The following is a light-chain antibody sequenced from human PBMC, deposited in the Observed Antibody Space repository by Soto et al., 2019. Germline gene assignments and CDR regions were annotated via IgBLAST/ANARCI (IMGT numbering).Light chain of an antibody. CDR2: EGS. J-gene: IGLJ2*01. Sequence: QSALTQPASVSGSPGQSITISCTGTSSDVGSYNLVSWYQQQPGKAPKLMIYEGSKRPSGVSKHFSGSKSGNTASLTITGLQTEDNAFYYCFSYAGSSLVVVLVGGTKVTVL. CDR1: SSDVGSYNL. V-gene: IGLV2-23*01. CDR3: FSYAGSSLVVV.